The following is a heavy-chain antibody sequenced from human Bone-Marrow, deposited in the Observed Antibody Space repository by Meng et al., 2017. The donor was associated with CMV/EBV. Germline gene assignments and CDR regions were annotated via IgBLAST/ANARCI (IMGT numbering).Heavy chain of an antibody. D-gene: IGHD4-11*01. CDR2: INWNSGNI. CDR1: GFTVSSNY. Sequence: GESLKISCAASGFTVSSNYMSWVRQAPGKGLEWVSGINWNSGNIFYADSVKGRFTISRDNAKNSLYLQMNSLRAEGTALYYCAKDVVGAATTYYFDYWGQGTLVTVSS. J-gene: IGHJ4*02. V-gene: IGHV3-53*01. CDR3: AKDVVGAATTYYFDY.